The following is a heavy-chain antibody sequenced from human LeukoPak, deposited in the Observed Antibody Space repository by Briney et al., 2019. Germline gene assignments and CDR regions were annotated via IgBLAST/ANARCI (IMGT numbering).Heavy chain of an antibody. D-gene: IGHD3-10*01. CDR3: ARIYYGSGTAPH. V-gene: IGHV3-21*01. CDR1: GFTFSTYD. Sequence: GGSLRLSCAASGFTFSTYDMNWVRRAPGKGVEWGSSISTSGSDIYYADSVKGRFTISRDNAENSLFLQMNSLRDEDTAVYYCARIYYGSGTAPHWGQGTLVIVSS. CDR2: ISTSGSDI. J-gene: IGHJ4*02.